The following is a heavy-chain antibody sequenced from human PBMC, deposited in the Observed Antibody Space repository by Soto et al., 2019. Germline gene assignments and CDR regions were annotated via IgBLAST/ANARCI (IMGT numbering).Heavy chain of an antibody. J-gene: IGHJ4*02. V-gene: IGHV4-4*02. D-gene: IGHD6-13*01. CDR3: ARASYSSSWLYFDY. CDR1: GGSISSSNW. CDR2: IYHSGST. Sequence: LSLTCAVSGGSISSSNWWSWVRQPPGKGLEWIGEIYHSGSTNYNPSLKSRVTISVDKSKNQFSLKLSSVTAADTAVYYCARASYSSSWLYFDYWGQGTLVTVSS.